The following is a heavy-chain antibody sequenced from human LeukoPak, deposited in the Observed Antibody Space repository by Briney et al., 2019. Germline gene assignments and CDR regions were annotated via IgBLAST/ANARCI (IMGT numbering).Heavy chain of an antibody. CDR2: ISYGGSA. V-gene: IGHV4-39*01. D-gene: IGHD5-18*01. CDR3: ARRGWTDGYAYAAFDI. CDR1: GGSFSSSTHF. J-gene: IGHJ3*02. Sequence: PSETLSLTCTVSGGSFSSSTHFWGWIRQPPGKGLEWIGSISYGGSAYYNPSLKSRVTISVDTSKNQFSLKLTSVSAADTAMYYCARRGWTDGYAYAAFDIWGQGTMVTVSS.